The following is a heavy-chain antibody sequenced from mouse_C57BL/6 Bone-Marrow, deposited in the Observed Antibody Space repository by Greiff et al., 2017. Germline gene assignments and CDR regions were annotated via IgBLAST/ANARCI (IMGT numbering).Heavy chain of an antibody. CDR2: IAPETGGA. CDR1: GYTFTDYE. V-gene: IGHV1-15*01. D-gene: IGHD1-1*01. CDR3: TRWGITTVVVPFDY. Sequence: QVHVKQSGAELVRPGASVTLSCKASGYTFTDYEMHWVKQTPVHGLEWIGAIAPETGGAAYNQKFKGQAILTADKSASTAYMELRSLTSEDSAVYYCTRWGITTVVVPFDYWGQGTTLTVSS. J-gene: IGHJ2*01.